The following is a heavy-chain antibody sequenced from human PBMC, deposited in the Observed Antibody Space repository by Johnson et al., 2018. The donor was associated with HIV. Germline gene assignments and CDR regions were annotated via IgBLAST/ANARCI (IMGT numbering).Heavy chain of an antibody. CDR2: ISYDGSNK. CDR1: GFTFSSYW. Sequence: QVQLMESGGGLVQPGGSLGLFCSASGFTFSSYWMSWVRQAPGKGLEWVAVISYDGSNKYYADSVKGRFTISRDNSKNTLYLQMNSLRAEDTAVYYCARVRGLIAFDIWGQGTMVTVSS. CDR3: ARVRGLIAFDI. V-gene: IGHV3-30-3*01. D-gene: IGHD3-22*01. J-gene: IGHJ3*02.